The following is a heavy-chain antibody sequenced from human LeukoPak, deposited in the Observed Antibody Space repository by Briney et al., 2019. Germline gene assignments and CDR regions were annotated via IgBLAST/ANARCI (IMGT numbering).Heavy chain of an antibody. CDR1: GYTFSSYA. J-gene: IGHJ5*02. V-gene: IGHV1-18*04. Sequence: GASVKVSCKASGYTFSSYAIAWVRQAPGQGLEWMGWISGYNGNTKCLENDGQKFQGRVTMTTDTSTRTAYLELGSLRSDDTAVYYCARVRVVPAALGANWFDPWGQGTLVTVSS. D-gene: IGHD2-2*01. CDR3: ARVRVVPAALGANWFDP. CDR2: ISGYNGNT.